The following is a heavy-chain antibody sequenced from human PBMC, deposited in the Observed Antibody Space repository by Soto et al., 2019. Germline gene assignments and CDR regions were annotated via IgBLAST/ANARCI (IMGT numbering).Heavy chain of an antibody. J-gene: IGHJ6*02. CDR3: ARDQGRDYGDLPYYYGMDV. CDR1: GFTFSSYA. Sequence: QVQLVESGGGVVQPGRSLRLSCAASGFTFSSYAMHWVRQAPGKGLEWVAVISYDGSNKYYADSVKGRFTISRDNSKNXLXXQMNSLRAEDTAVYYCARDQGRDYGDLPYYYGMDVWGQGTTVTVSS. V-gene: IGHV3-30-3*01. D-gene: IGHD4-17*01. CDR2: ISYDGSNK.